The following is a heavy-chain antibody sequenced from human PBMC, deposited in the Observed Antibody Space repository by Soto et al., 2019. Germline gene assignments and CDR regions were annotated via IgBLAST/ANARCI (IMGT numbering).Heavy chain of an antibody. V-gene: IGHV3-66*01. J-gene: IGHJ5*01. D-gene: IGHD5-18*01. CDR1: GFTVSSNY. CDR2: IYSGGST. CDR3: ATDWGYSYGHALDS. Sequence: HPGGSLRLSCAASGFTVSSNYMSWVRQAPGKGLEWVSVIYSGGSTYYADSVKGRFTISRDNSKNTLYLQMNSLRAEDTAVYYCATDWGYSYGHALDSWGQGTLVTVSS.